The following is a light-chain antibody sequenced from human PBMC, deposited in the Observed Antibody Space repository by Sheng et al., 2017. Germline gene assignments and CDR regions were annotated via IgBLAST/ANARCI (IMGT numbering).Light chain of an antibody. CDR2: KAS. J-gene: IGKJ1*01. CDR1: QSISTW. CDR3: QQYNVYPRT. Sequence: DIQMTQSPSALSASVGDRVTITCRASQSISTWLAWYQLKPGRAPKLLIYKASSLESGVPSRFSGSGSGTEFTLTISSLQPDDFATYYCQQYNVYPRTFCQGTKVEIK. V-gene: IGKV1-5*03.